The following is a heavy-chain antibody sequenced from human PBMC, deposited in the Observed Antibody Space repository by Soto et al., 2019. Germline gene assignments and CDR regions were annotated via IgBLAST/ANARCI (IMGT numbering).Heavy chain of an antibody. D-gene: IGHD2-8*01. V-gene: IGHV3-23*01. CDR1: GFRFSTYA. J-gene: IGHJ4*02. CDR3: AKDRQHDGRWPFDH. Sequence: EVQLLESGGGLVQPGGSLRLSCAASGFRFSTYAMSWVRQAPGKGLEWVSGLFGGGDGIAYADSVQGRFTISRDNSNNMLYLQMHSLRAEDTAVYYCAKDRQHDGRWPFDHWGQGTLVTVSS. CDR2: LFGGGDGI.